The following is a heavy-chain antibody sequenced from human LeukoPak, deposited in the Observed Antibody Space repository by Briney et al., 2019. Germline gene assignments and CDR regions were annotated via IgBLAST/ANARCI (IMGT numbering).Heavy chain of an antibody. CDR2: INHSGST. CDR1: GGSFSGYY. V-gene: IGHV4-34*01. Sequence: SETLSLTCAVYGGSFSGYYWSWIRQPPGKGLEWIGEINHSGSTNYNPSLKSRVTISVDTSKNQFSLKLSSVTAADTAVYYCARARYCSGGSCYPDAFDIWGQGTMVTVSS. D-gene: IGHD2-15*01. CDR3: ARARYCSGGSCYPDAFDI. J-gene: IGHJ3*02.